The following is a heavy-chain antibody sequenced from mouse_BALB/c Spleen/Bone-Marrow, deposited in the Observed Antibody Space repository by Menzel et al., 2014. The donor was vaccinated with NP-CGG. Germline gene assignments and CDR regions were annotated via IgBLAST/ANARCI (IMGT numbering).Heavy chain of an antibody. J-gene: IGHJ3*01. Sequence: VKLVESGAELVMPGASVKMSCKASGHTFTDYWMHWVKQRPGQGLEWIGAIDTSDSYTSYNQKFKGKATLTVDESSNTAYMQLSSLTSEDSAVYYCARSDYRYDPLAYWGQGTLVTVSA. CDR1: GHTFTDYW. CDR2: IDTSDSYT. V-gene: IGHV1-69*01. D-gene: IGHD2-14*01. CDR3: ARSDYRYDPLAY.